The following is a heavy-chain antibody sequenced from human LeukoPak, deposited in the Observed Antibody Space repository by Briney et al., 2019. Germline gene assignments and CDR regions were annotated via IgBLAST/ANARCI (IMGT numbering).Heavy chain of an antibody. CDR1: GFTFSKYA. CDR2: TSGSGGNT. D-gene: IGHD2-2*01. J-gene: IGHJ6*03. CDR3: AKSLESTNYYYHMDV. V-gene: IGHV3-23*01. Sequence: LSGGSLRLSCAASGFTFSKYAMSWVRQAPGKGLEWVSATSGSGGNTYYADSVKGRFTISRDNSKNTLYLQTNSLRAEDTAVYYCAKSLESTNYYYHMDVWGKGTTVTISS.